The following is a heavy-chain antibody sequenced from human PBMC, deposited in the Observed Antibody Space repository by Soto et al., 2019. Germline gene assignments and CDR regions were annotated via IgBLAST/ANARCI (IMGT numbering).Heavy chain of an antibody. V-gene: IGHV1-69*02. CDR3: AGIGGIAVAAFDY. Sequence: QVQLVQSGAEVKKPGSSVKVSCKASGGTFSSYTISWVRQAPGQVLEWMGRIIPSLGIANYAQKFHGRVTITADKSTSTAYMELSSLRSEDTAVYYCAGIGGIAVAAFDYWGQGTLVTVSS. J-gene: IGHJ4*02. CDR1: GGTFSSYT. D-gene: IGHD6-19*01. CDR2: IIPSLGIA.